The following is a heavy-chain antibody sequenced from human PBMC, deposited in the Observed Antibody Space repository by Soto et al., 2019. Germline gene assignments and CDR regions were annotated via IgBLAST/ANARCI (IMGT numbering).Heavy chain of an antibody. CDR1: GFTFSSYS. V-gene: IGHV3-21*01. Sequence: GGSLRLSCAASGFTFSSYSMNWVRQAPGKGLEWVSSISSSSSYIYYADSVKGRFTISRDNAKNSLYLQMNSLRAEDTAVYYCARDLVAVAGARWFDPWGQGTLVTSPQ. CDR3: ARDLVAVAGARWFDP. CDR2: ISSSSSYI. J-gene: IGHJ5*02. D-gene: IGHD6-19*01.